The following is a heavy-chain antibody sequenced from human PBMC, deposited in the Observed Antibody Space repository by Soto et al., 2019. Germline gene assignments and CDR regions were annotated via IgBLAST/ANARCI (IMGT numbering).Heavy chain of an antibody. CDR2: INPRSGRT. V-gene: IGHV1-46*01. CDR1: GYTFTTYS. J-gene: IGHJ4*02. D-gene: IGHD3-10*01. CDR3: AMDTNLLDYYFDY. Sequence: QVQLMQSGAEVKKPGASVKVSCKASGYTFTTYSMHWVRQAPGQGLEWMGVINPRSGRTSFAQKFXXXXXXXXXXXXXXVYMELSSLRSEDTAVYYCAMDTNLLDYYFDYWGQGTLVTVSS.